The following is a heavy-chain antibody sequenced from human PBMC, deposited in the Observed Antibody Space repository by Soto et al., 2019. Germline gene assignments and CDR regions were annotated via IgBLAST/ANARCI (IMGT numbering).Heavy chain of an antibody. Sequence: LSLTCTVSGDSISRGGFFWSWIRQHPGEGLEWIGYIYYSGSTYYNPSLKSRVNISVDTSKNHFSLTLGSVTAPDTAVYYCARGAMLRGPGYYYALDVWGQGTTVTVSS. D-gene: IGHD3-10*01. CDR1: GDSISRGGFF. CDR3: ARGAMLRGPGYYYALDV. J-gene: IGHJ6*02. V-gene: IGHV4-31*03. CDR2: IYYSGST.